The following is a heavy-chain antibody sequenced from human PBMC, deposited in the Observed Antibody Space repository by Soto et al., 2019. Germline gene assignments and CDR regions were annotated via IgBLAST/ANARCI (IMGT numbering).Heavy chain of an antibody. D-gene: IGHD2-15*01. CDR2: IHYSGST. V-gene: IGHV4-39*01. CDR1: GDSISITSYY. CDR3: ASTKDETLYFDY. J-gene: IGHJ4*02. Sequence: QLQLQESGPGLVKPSETLSLTCTVSGDSISITSYYWGWVRQPPGKGLEWIGSIHYSGSTHYNPSLQSRVTISGDASKKQFSLKLRSVTAADTAVYYWASTKDETLYFDYWGQGTLVTVSS.